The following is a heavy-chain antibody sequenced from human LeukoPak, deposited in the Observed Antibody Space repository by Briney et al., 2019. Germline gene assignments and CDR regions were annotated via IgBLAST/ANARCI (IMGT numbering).Heavy chain of an antibody. CDR3: ARGGSRYCSGGSCYYFDY. CDR2: INPNSGGT. D-gene: IGHD2-15*01. CDR1: GYTFTGYY. Sequence: ASVKVSCKSSGYTFTGYYMHWVRQAPGQGLEWMGWINPNSGGTNYAQKFQGRVTMTRDTSISRAYMELSRLRSDDTAVYYCARGGSRYCSGGSCYYFDYWGQGTLVTVSS. V-gene: IGHV1-2*02. J-gene: IGHJ4*02.